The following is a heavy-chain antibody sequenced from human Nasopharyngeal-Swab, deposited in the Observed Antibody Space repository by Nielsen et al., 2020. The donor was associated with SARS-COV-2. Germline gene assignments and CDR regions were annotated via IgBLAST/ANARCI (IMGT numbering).Heavy chain of an antibody. CDR2: MNPNSGNT. CDR1: GYTFTSYD. Sequence: ASVKVSCKASGYTFTSYDINWVRQATGQGLEWMGRMNPNSGNTGYAQKFQGRVTMTRNTSISTAYMELSSLRSEDTAVYYCARLGASSRMGTMIVVALYYFDYWGQGTLVTVSS. V-gene: IGHV1-8*01. CDR3: ARLGASSRMGTMIVVALYYFDY. J-gene: IGHJ4*02. D-gene: IGHD3-22*01.